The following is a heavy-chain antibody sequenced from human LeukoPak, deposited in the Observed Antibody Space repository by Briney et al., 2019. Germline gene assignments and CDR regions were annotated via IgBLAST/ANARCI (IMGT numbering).Heavy chain of an antibody. CDR3: ATYYGDFDY. J-gene: IGHJ4*02. V-gene: IGHV3-48*03. CDR2: ISSSGSTI. D-gene: IGHD4-17*01. CDR1: GFTFSSYE. Sequence: GGSLRLSCAASGFTFSSYEMNWVRQAPGKGLEWVSYISSSGSTIYYADSVEGRFTISRDNAKNSLYLQMNSLRAEDTAVYYCATYYGDFDYWGQGTLVTVSS.